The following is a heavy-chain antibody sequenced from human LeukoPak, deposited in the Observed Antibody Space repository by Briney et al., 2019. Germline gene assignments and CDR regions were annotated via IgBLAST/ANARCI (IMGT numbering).Heavy chain of an antibody. J-gene: IGHJ4*02. D-gene: IGHD1-26*01. CDR2: IYSSVST. Sequence: SETLSLTCTVSGGSISSNAYYWAWIRQPPGKGLEWIESIYSSVSTYYNPSLKSRVTISVDTSKNQFSLRLSSVTAADTALYYCAYSGSYGHLGYWGQGIPVTVSS. CDR3: AYSGSYGHLGY. CDR1: GGSISSNAYY. V-gene: IGHV4-39*01.